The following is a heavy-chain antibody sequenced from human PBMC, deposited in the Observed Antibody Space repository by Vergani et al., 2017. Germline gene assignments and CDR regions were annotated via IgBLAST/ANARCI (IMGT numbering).Heavy chain of an antibody. V-gene: IGHV3-33*01. J-gene: IGHJ6*02. CDR2: IWYDGSNK. CDR1: GFTFSSYG. Sequence: QVQLVESGGGVVQPGRSLRLSCAASGFTFSSYGMHWVRQAPGKGLEWVAVIWYDGSNKYYADSVKGRFTISRDNSKNTLYLQMNSLRAEDTAVYYCARDPAVGATGSRAYYYYCMDVWGQGTTVTVSS. CDR3: ARDPAVGATGSRAYYYYCMDV. D-gene: IGHD5-12*01.